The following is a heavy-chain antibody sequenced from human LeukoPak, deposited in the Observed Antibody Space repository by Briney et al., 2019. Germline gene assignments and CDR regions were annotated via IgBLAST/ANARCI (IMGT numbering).Heavy chain of an antibody. CDR2: VSGSGDNT. V-gene: IGHV3-23*01. D-gene: IGHD2-2*01. Sequence: GGSLRLSCAASGFTFSGYAMNWVRQAPGKGLEWVLGVSGSGDNTYYADSVKGRFTISRDNSKSTLYLQMNSLRADDAAVYYCARWSRSCSSTSCLFDYWGQGTLVTVSP. CDR3: ARWSRSCSSTSCLFDY. CDR1: GFTFSGYA. J-gene: IGHJ4*02.